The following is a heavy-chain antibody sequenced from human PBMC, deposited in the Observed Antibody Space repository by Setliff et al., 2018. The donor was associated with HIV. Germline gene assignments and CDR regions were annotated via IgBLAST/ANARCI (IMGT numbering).Heavy chain of an antibody. D-gene: IGHD2-15*01. J-gene: IGHJ6*02. CDR2: INPSGGST. CDR1: GYTFTDYY. Sequence: ASVKVSCKASGYTFTDYYIHWVRQAPGQGLEWMGIINPSGGSTSYAQKFQGRVTMTRDTSTSTVYMELSSLRSEDTAVYYCARGPYSSGGSCSWRDLRTYGMDVWGQGTTVTVSS. V-gene: IGHV1-46*01. CDR3: ARGPYSSGGSCSWRDLRTYGMDV.